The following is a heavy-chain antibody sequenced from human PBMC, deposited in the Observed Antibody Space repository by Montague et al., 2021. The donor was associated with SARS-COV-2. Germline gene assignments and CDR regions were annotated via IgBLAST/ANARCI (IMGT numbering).Heavy chain of an antibody. Sequence: CAISGDSVSSNSAAWDWIRQSPSRGLEWLGRTYYRSKWYNDYALSVKSRITINPDTSKNQFSLKLSSVTAADTAAYYCARVGRQQLVRLSGMDVWGQGTTVTVSS. D-gene: IGHD6-13*01. CDR2: TYYRSKWYN. J-gene: IGHJ6*02. V-gene: IGHV6-1*01. CDR1: GDSVSSNSAA. CDR3: ARVGRQQLVRLSGMDV.